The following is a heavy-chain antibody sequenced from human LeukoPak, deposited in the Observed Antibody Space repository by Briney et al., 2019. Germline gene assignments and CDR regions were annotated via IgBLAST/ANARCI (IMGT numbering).Heavy chain of an antibody. CDR3: AKDIATVKLYYFDY. Sequence: PGGSLRLSCAASGFTFDDYAMHWVRQAPGKGLEWVSGISWNSGSIGYADSVKGRFTISRDNAKNSLYLQMNSLRAEDTALYYCAKDIATVKLYYFDYWGQGTLVTVPS. CDR2: ISWNSGSI. CDR1: GFTFDDYA. J-gene: IGHJ4*02. D-gene: IGHD4-11*01. V-gene: IGHV3-9*01.